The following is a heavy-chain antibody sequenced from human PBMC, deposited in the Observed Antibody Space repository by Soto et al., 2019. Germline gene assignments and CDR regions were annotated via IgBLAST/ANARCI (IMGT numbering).Heavy chain of an antibody. V-gene: IGHV4-34*01. CDR3: ARGSLGGYYGAFDV. D-gene: IGHD3-10*01. CDR1: SMSLPGHI. Sequence: SATLSLTWALHSMSLPGHISACLRQSPGKGLEWIGEINPTRGTNYNPSLKSRVAISIEVSRNQFSLTLRSVTAADTAVYYCARGSLGGYYGAFDVWGQGTVVT. CDR2: INPTRGT. J-gene: IGHJ3*01.